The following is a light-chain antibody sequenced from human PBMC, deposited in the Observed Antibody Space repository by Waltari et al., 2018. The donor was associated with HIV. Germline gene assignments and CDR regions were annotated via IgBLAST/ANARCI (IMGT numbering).Light chain of an antibody. J-gene: IGKJ2*01. CDR2: WAS. CDR1: QSVLSSSNNKNY. V-gene: IGKV4-1*01. CDR3: QQYYSVPYT. Sequence: DIVMTQSPDSLAVSLGERATINCKSSQSVLSSSNNKNYLVWYQQKPGQPPKLLIYWASTRESGVPDRFSGSGSGTDFTLTISNLQTEDVAVYYCQQYYSVPYTFGQGTKLEIK.